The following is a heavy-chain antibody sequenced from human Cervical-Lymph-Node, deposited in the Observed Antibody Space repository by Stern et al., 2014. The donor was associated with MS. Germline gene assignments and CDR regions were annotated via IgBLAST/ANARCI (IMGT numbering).Heavy chain of an antibody. CDR1: GYTFTSYA. CDR2: INTNTGNP. J-gene: IGHJ4*02. D-gene: IGHD6-6*01. CDR3: SSGVYSSSYPVP. V-gene: IGHV7-4-1*02. Sequence: QVQLVQSGSELKKPGASVKVSCKASGYTFTSYAMNWVRQVPGQWLEWMGWINTNTGNPTYAQGFTGRLIFSLDTSVSTAYMQISSLKAEDTAVYYCSSGVYSSSYPVPWGQGTLVTVSS.